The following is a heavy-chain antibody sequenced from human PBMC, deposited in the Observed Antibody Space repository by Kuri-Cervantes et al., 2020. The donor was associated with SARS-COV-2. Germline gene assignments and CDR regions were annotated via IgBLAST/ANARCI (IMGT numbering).Heavy chain of an antibody. CDR1: GGSISSYY. J-gene: IGHJ4*02. V-gene: IGHV4-59*12. CDR2: IYYSGST. Sequence: SETLSLTCTVSGGSISSYYWSWIRQPPGKGLEWIGSIYYSGSTYYNPSLKSRVTISVDTSKNQFSLKLSSVTAADTAVYYCARDRDGDNENDYLGQGTLVTVSS. CDR3: ARDRDGDNENDY. D-gene: IGHD4/OR15-4a*01.